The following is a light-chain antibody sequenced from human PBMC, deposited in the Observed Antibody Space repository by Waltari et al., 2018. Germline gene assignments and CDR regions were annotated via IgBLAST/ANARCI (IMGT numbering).Light chain of an antibody. CDR3: QQRSNWPMT. CDR2: DAT. V-gene: IGKV3-11*01. Sequence: EVVLTQSPATLSLSPGDTATLSCRASQGVSMYLAWYQHRPGQGPRLLIYDATNRATGIPARFGVSGSGTDFTLTISSLDPEDFAVYFCQQRSNWPMTFGGGTKVEIK. J-gene: IGKJ4*01. CDR1: QGVSMY.